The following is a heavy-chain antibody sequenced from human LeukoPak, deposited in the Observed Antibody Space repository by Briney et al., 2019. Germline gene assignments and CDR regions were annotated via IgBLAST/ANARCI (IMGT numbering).Heavy chain of an antibody. CDR3: ARGGYGGIYYYYGMDV. D-gene: IGHD4-23*01. J-gene: IGHJ6*02. CDR2: IGTAGDT. V-gene: IGHV3-13*01. Sequence: GGSLRLSCAASGFTFSSYDMHWVRQATGKGLEWVSAIGTAGDTYYPGSVKGRFTISRENAKNSLYLQMNSLRAGDTAVYYCARGGYGGIYYYYGMDVWGQGTTVTVSS. CDR1: GFTFSSYD.